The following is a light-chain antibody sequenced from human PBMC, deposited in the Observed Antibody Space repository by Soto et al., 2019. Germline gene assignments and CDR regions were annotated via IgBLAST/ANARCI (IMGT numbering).Light chain of an antibody. CDR3: CSYASSSTWV. J-gene: IGLJ3*02. V-gene: IGLV2-23*02. Sequence: QSALTQPASVSGSPGQSITISCTGTSNDVGSYNLVSWYQQHPGKAPKLMIYEVSKRPSGVSNRVSGSKSGNTASLTISGLQAEDEADYYCCSYASSSTWVFGGGTKLTVL. CDR2: EVS. CDR1: SNDVGSYNL.